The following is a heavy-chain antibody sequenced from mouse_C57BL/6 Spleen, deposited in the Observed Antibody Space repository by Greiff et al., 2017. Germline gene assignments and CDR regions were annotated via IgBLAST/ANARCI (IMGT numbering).Heavy chain of an antibody. CDR2: IHPNSGST. CDR1: GYTFTSYW. CDR3: ASPFITTVVEGFAY. Sequence: QVQLKESGAELVKPGASVKLSCKASGYTFTSYWLPWVKQRPGPGLEWIGMIHPNSGSTNYNEEFKSKATLTVDKSSSTAYMHLSSLTSEDSAVYYCASPFITTVVEGFAYWGQGTLVTVSA. V-gene: IGHV1-64*01. J-gene: IGHJ3*01. D-gene: IGHD1-1*01.